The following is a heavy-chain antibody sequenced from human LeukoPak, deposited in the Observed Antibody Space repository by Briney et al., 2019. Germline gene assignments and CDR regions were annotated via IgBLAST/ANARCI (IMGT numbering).Heavy chain of an antibody. D-gene: IGHD1-14*01. V-gene: IGHV3-23*01. CDR3: ANYRKPQGLDY. J-gene: IGHJ4*02. CDR2: ISANGADK. Sequence: GGSLRLSCAASGFTFSSYAMSWVRQAPGQGLEGVSAISANGADKYYADSVKGRFNISRDNSKNTLFLQMTSLRVEDTAVYYCANYRKPQGLDYWGQGTLVTVSS. CDR1: GFTFSSYA.